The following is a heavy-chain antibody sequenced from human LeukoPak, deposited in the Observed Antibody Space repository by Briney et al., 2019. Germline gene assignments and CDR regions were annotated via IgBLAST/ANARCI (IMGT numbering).Heavy chain of an antibody. D-gene: IGHD5-12*01. V-gene: IGHV3-21*01. Sequence: GGSLRLSCAASGFTFSSYAMHWVRQAPGKGLEWVSSISSSSSYIYYADSVKGRFTISRDNAKNSLYLQMNSLRAEDTAVYYCARVKRATIGAFDIWGQGTMVTVSS. CDR2: ISSSSSYI. J-gene: IGHJ3*02. CDR1: GFTFSSYA. CDR3: ARVKRATIGAFDI.